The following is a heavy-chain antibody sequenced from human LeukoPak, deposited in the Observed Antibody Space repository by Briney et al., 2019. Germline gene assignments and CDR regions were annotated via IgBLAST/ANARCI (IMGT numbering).Heavy chain of an antibody. D-gene: IGHD1-26*01. CDR3: AKDPSGSYFPNWFDR. CDR1: SFPFCKYP. J-gene: IGHJ5*02. CDR2: ISANGGST. Sequence: PGVSLTLSCAACSFPFCKYPMTGVRHSPGEGLVWVSAISANGGSTYYADSVKGRFTISRDNSKNTLYLQMNSLRAEDTAIYNCAKDPSGSYFPNWFDRWGQGTLVTVSS. V-gene: IGHV3-23*01.